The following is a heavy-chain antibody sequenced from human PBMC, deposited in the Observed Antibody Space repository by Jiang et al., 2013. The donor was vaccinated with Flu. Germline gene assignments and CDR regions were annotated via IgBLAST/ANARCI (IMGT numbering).Heavy chain of an antibody. J-gene: IGHJ6*02. D-gene: IGHD1-7*01. V-gene: IGHV3-53*01. CDR1: GFTVSSNF. CDR2: IYSGDYI. CDR3: ARERLELPMSDYYYYGMDV. Sequence: QLVESGGGLIQPGGSLRLSCAVSGFTVSSNFMSWVRQAPGKGLEWVSVIYSGDYIYYADSVKGRFTISRDDSKNSLYLQMNSLRAEDTAVYYCARERLELPMSDYYYYGMDVWGQGTTVTVSS.